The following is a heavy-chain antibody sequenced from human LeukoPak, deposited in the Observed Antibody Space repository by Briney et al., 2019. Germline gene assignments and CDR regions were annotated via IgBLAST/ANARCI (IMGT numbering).Heavy chain of an antibody. J-gene: IGHJ4*02. CDR3: ARHGGVGVIPDFDY. CDR1: GDSISSSSYY. D-gene: IGHD2-8*02. V-gene: IGHV4-39*01. CDR2: IYYSGST. Sequence: SETLSLTCTVSGDSISSSSYYWVWIRQPPGKGLEWIGSIYYSGSTYYNPSLKSRVTMSVDTSKNQFSLKLSSVTAADTAVYYCARHGGVGVIPDFDYWAREPWSPSPQ.